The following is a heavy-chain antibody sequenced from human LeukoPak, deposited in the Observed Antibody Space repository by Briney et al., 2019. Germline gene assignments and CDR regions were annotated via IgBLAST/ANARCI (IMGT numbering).Heavy chain of an antibody. D-gene: IGHD5-18*01. CDR2: IYYSGST. CDR1: GGSISSGGYY. J-gene: IGHJ4*02. V-gene: IGHV4-31*03. Sequence: SETLSLTCTVSGGSISSGGYYWSWIRQHPGKGLEWIGYIYYSGSTYYNPSLKSRVTISVDTSKNRFSLKLSSVTAADTAVYYCARIDTAMVFARLWGQGTLVTVSS. CDR3: ARIDTAMVFARL.